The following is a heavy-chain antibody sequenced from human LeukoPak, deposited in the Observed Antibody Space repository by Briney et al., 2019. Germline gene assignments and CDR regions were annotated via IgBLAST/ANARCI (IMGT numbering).Heavy chain of an antibody. CDR2: ISSSSSTI. Sequence: GGSLRLSCAASGFTFSSYSMNWVRQAPGKGLEWVSYISSSSSTIYYADSVKGRFTISRDNAKNSLYLQMNSLRAEDTAVYYCARDLLGDYAYFDYWGQGTLVTVSS. D-gene: IGHD4-17*01. CDR3: ARDLLGDYAYFDY. J-gene: IGHJ4*02. CDR1: GFTFSSYS. V-gene: IGHV3-48*04.